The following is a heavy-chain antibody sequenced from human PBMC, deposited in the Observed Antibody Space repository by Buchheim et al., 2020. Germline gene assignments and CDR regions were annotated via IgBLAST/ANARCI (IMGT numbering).Heavy chain of an antibody. Sequence: QVQLVESGGGLVKPGGSLRLSCAASGFTFSDYYMSWIRQAPGKGLEWVSYISSSGSTIYYADSVKGRFTISRDHAKNSLYLQMNSLRAEDTAVYYCAGDKGSYDYVWGSSEGGVGAYGMDVWGQGTT. CDR2: ISSSGSTI. CDR3: AGDKGSYDYVWGSSEGGVGAYGMDV. V-gene: IGHV3-11*01. CDR1: GFTFSDYY. D-gene: IGHD3-16*01. J-gene: IGHJ6*02.